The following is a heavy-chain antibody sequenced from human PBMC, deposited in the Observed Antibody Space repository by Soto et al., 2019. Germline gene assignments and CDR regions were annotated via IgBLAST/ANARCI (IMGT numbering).Heavy chain of an antibody. Sequence: QVQLQESGPRLVKPSETLSLTCTVSGGSLNNYYWSWIGPPAGKGLEWIGRIYTVGSTNYNPSLKSRVTMSIDTSKNQLSLRLASVTAADTSVYYCARSPLTHRYAPFDSWGQGSLVTVSS. CDR1: GGSLNNYY. CDR2: IYTVGST. D-gene: IGHD2-8*01. J-gene: IGHJ4*02. V-gene: IGHV4-4*07. CDR3: ARSPLTHRYAPFDS.